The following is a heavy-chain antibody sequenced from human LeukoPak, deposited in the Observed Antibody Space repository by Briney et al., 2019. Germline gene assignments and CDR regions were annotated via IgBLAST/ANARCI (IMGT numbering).Heavy chain of an antibody. V-gene: IGHV3-48*02. CDR1: GFSFTDYP. CDR2: IRTTAEGAKYA. CDR3: ETDQRYAFDY. D-gene: IGHD3-9*01. Sequence: TGGSLRLSCATSGFSFTDYPMNWVRQAPGKGLEWISNIRTTAEGAKYAYYADSVKGRVTISRDDGKNTLYLHMNSLRDDDTAVYYCETDQRYAFDYWGQGILVTVSS. J-gene: IGHJ4*02.